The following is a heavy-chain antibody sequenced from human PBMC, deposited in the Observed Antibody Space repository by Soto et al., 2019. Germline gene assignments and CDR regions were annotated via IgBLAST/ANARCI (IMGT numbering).Heavy chain of an antibody. Sequence: LGLSCAASGFTFSNFWMDWVRQAPGKGLEWVANISPDGSEKHYVDSVEGRFTISRDNAKNSLYLQMSSLTAEDSALYYCSRSLDSWGQGTRVTVSS. CDR3: SRSLDS. J-gene: IGHJ4*02. V-gene: IGHV3-7*01. CDR2: ISPDGSEK. CDR1: GFTFSNFW.